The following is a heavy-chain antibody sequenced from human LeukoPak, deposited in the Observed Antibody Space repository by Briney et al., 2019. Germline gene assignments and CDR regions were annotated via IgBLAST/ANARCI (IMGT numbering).Heavy chain of an antibody. CDR2: ISSSGSTI. J-gene: IGHJ4*02. CDR3: ARDSPMDDY. Sequence: GGSLRLSCAASGFTFSSYEMNWVRQAPGKGLEWVSYISSSGSTIYYADSVKGRFTISRDNAKNSLYLQMNSLRAEDTAVYYCARDSPMDDYWGQGTLVIVSS. CDR1: GFTFSSYE. V-gene: IGHV3-48*03. D-gene: IGHD3-10*01.